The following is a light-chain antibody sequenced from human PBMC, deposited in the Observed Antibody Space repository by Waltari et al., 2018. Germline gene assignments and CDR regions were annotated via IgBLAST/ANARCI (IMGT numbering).Light chain of an antibody. J-gene: IGLJ3*02. V-gene: IGLV6-57*04. Sequence: NFVLTQPHSVSESPGKTVTISCTRSSGTIFTNYVQWYQQRPGSAPNTVIYEDKHKSFGVPYRLSGSIESFANSASLSISGLKTEDEADYYCQSYDNNNVVFGGGTKLTVL. CDR1: SGTIFTNY. CDR3: QSYDNNNVV. CDR2: EDK.